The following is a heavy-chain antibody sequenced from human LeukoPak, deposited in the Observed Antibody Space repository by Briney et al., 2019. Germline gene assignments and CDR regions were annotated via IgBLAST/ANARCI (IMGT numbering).Heavy chain of an antibody. CDR3: AREQQLFDY. V-gene: IGHV1-2*02. J-gene: IGHJ4*02. CDR2: INPNSGGT. CDR1: GYTFTGYY. D-gene: IGHD6-13*01. Sequence: GASVTVSCKASGYTFTGYYMHWVRQAPGQGLEWMGWINPNSGGTNYAQKFQGRVTMTRDTSTSTVYMELSSLRSEDTAVYYCAREQQLFDYWGQGTLVTVSS.